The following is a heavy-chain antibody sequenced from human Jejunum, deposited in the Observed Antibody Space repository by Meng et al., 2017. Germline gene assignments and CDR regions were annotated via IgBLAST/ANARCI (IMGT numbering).Heavy chain of an antibody. CDR1: GGSFSTYD. V-gene: IGHV4-34*01. J-gene: IGHJ4*02. CDR3: RLAYCVSDCGDY. Sequence: QVQVQQWGAGLLKPSETLSRTCAFQGGSFSTYDWSWIRQPPGKGLEWLGQIHHSGSINDNSSLKGRVTMSVDTSRSQISLKLNSVTAADTAVYYCRLAYCVSDCGDYWGQGTLVTVSS. CDR2: IHHSGSI. D-gene: IGHD2-21*02.